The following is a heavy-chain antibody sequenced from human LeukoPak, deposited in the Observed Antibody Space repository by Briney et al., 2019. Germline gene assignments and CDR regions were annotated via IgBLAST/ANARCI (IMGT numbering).Heavy chain of an antibody. J-gene: IGHJ4*02. CDR1: GFTFSSYS. CDR2: ISITSIYI. V-gene: IGHV3-21*01. CDR3: ARDGGWGLRDRTYYFDY. D-gene: IGHD1-26*01. Sequence: GGSLRLSCAASGFTFSSYSMNWVRQAPGKGLEWVSSISITSIYIYYADSVKGRFTISRDNAKNSLYLQMSSLRAEDTAVYYCARDGGWGLRDRTYYFDYWGQGTLVTVSS.